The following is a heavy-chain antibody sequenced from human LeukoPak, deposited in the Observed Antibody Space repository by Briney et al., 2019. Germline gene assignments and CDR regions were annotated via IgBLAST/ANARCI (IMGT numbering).Heavy chain of an antibody. Sequence: PGGSLRLSCAASGFTFSDYYMSWIRQAPGKGLEWVANIKQDGSEKNYVDSVKGRFTISRDNAKNSLYLQMNNLRVEDTAMYYCASAEYYGYGMDVWGQGTTVTVSS. D-gene: IGHD3-3*01. CDR1: GFTFSDYY. CDR3: ASAEYYGYGMDV. V-gene: IGHV3-7*03. CDR2: IKQDGSEK. J-gene: IGHJ6*02.